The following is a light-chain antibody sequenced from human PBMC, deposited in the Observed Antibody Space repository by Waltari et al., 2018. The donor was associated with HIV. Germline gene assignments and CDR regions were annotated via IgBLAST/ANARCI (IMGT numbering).Light chain of an antibody. V-gene: IGKV3-15*01. CDR2: DAS. CDR3: QQYHNWPPWT. Sequence: IVMTQSPATLSVSPGERATLSCRASQSISNNLAWYQQEPGQAPKLLIYDASTRATGVPARFSGSGSGTLFTITISSLQSGDFAVYYCQQYHNWPPWTFGQGTKVELK. CDR1: QSISNN. J-gene: IGKJ1*01.